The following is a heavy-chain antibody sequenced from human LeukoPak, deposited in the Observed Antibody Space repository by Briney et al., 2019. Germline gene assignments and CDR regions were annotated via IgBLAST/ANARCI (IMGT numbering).Heavy chain of an antibody. D-gene: IGHD5-24*01. CDR1: GFAFGNYA. V-gene: IGHV3-9*01. Sequence: GGSLRLSCAASGFAFGNYAMHWVRHAPGKGMQWVSGINWRSKMVAYAASVKGRLTISRDNAKNSLYLQMNSLTSEDTAFYFCAKGSLEIATVDFEFWGQGTLVTVSS. CDR2: INWRSKMV. J-gene: IGHJ4*02. CDR3: AKGSLEIATVDFEF.